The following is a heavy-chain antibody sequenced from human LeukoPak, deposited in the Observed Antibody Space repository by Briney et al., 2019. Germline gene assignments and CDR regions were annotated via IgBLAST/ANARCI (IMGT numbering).Heavy chain of an antibody. D-gene: IGHD4-17*01. V-gene: IGHV3-30*04. J-gene: IGHJ4*02. Sequence: GRTLRLSRAASGFTFRSYAMHWVREAPGKGREWGAVISYDGSNKYYADSVKGRFTISRDNSKNTLYLQMNSLRAEDTAVYYCARDEGYGIADWGQGTLVTVSS. CDR1: GFTFRSYA. CDR2: ISYDGSNK. CDR3: ARDEGYGIAD.